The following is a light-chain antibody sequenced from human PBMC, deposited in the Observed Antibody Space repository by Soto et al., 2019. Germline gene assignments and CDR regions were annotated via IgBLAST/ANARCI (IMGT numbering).Light chain of an antibody. J-gene: IGKJ1*01. CDR3: VQALQSPPWT. V-gene: IGKV1-5*03. CDR2: LGS. CDR1: QSIDRW. Sequence: IQMTQSPSTLPASVGDRVTITCRASQSIDRWLAWCQQRPGKAPKILIYLGSNRASGVPDRFSGSGSGTDFTLKISRVEAEDVGVYYCVQALQSPPWTFGQGTKVDIK.